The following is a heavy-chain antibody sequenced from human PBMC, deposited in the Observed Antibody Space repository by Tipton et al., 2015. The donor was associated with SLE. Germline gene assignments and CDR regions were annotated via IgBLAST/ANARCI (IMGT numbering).Heavy chain of an antibody. CDR3: ARVGSDSSGPWYRLY. Sequence: QLVQSGPEVKKPGASVKVSCKASGYTFTSYDINWVRQATGQGLEWMGWMNPNSGNTGYAQKFQGRVTMTRNTSINTAYMEPSSLRSEDTAVYYCARVGSDSSGPWYRLYWGQGTLVTVSS. D-gene: IGHD3-22*01. J-gene: IGHJ4*02. CDR1: GYTFTSYD. V-gene: IGHV1-8*01. CDR2: MNPNSGNT.